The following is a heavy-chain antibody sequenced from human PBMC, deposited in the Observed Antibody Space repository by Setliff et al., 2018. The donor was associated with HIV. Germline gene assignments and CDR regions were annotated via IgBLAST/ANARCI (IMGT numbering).Heavy chain of an antibody. CDR3: ATDRDDTSGYYRCA. Sequence: ASVKVSCKASGYTFTNYYMYWVQQAPGKGLEWMGRVDPEDGETIYAEKFQGRVTITADTSTDTAYMELSSLRSEDTAVYYCATDRDDTSGYYRCAWGQGTLVTVSS. V-gene: IGHV1-69-2*01. CDR1: GYTFTNYY. CDR2: VDPEDGET. D-gene: IGHD3-22*01. J-gene: IGHJ5*02.